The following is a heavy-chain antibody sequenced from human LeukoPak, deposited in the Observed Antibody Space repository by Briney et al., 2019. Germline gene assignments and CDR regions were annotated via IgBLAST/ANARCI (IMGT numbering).Heavy chain of an antibody. J-gene: IGHJ4*02. V-gene: IGHV3-21*01. Sequence: NPGGSLRLSCAASGFTFSSYSMNWLRQAPGKGLEWVSSISSSSSYIYYADSVKGRFTISRDNAKNSLYLQMNSLRAEDTAVYYCARWVYCSSTSCPDDYWGQGTLVTVSS. CDR2: ISSSSSYI. D-gene: IGHD2-2*01. CDR3: ARWVYCSSTSCPDDY. CDR1: GFTFSSYS.